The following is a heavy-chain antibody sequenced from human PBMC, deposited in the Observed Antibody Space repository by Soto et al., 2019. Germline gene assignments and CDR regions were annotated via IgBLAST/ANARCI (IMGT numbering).Heavy chain of an antibody. CDR2: IYSGGST. V-gene: IGHV3-53*04. J-gene: IGHJ3*02. Sequence: GGSLRLSCAASGFTVSSNYMSWVRQAPGKGLEWVSVIYSGGSTYYADSVKGRFTISRHNSKNTLYLQMNSLRAEDTAVYYCARDFLGGYYAFDIWGQGTMVTVSS. CDR3: ARDFLGGYYAFDI. CDR1: GFTVSSNY. D-gene: IGHD3-22*01.